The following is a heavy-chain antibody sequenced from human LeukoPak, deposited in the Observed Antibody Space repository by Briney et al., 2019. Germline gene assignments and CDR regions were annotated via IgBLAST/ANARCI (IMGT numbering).Heavy chain of an antibody. CDR3: ARDYGDYRNFDY. D-gene: IGHD4-17*01. J-gene: IGHJ4*02. V-gene: IGHV1-18*01. CDR1: GYTFTSYG. CDR2: ISAYNGNT. Sequence: ASVKVSCKASGYTFTSYGISWVRQAPGQGLEWMGWISAYNGNTNYAQKLQGRVTMTTDTSTSTAYMELSSLRSEDTAVYYCARDYGDYRNFDYWGQGTLVTVSS.